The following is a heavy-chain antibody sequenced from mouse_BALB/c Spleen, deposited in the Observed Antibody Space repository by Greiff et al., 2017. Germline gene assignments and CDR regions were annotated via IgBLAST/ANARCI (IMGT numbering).Heavy chain of an antibody. Sequence: EVKVEESGGGLVKPGGSLKLSCAASGFTFSSYTMSWVRQTPEKRLEWVATISSGGSYTYYPDSVKGRFTISRDNAKNTLYLQMSSLKSEDTAMYYCTREREFITTATKPFDYWGQGTTLTVSS. CDR1: GFTFSSYT. D-gene: IGHD1-2*01. CDR2: ISSGGSYT. J-gene: IGHJ2*01. CDR3: TREREFITTATKPFDY. V-gene: IGHV5-6-4*01.